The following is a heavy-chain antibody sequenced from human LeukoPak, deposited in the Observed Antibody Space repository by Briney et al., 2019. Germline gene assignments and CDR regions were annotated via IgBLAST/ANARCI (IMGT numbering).Heavy chain of an antibody. CDR1: GFTFSSYA. J-gene: IGHJ4*02. D-gene: IGHD3-10*01. CDR3: ARDSLGDPTYYFDY. CDR2: ISYDGSNK. V-gene: IGHV3-30*04. Sequence: PGGSLRLSCAASGFTFSSYAMHWVRQAPGKGLEWVAVISYDGSNKYYADSVKGRFTISRDNSKNTLYLQMNSPRAEDTAVYYCARDSLGDPTYYFDYWGQGTLVTVSS.